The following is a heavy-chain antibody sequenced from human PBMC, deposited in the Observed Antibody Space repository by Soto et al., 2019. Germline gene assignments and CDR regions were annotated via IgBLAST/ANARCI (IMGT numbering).Heavy chain of an antibody. Sequence: SETLSLTCAVSGGSISSGGYYWSWIRQHPGKGLEWIGYIYYSGSTYYNPSLKSRVTISVDTSKNQFSLKLSSVTAADTAVYYCAREIAAGPRGFDYWGQGTLVTVSS. CDR3: AREIAAGPRGFDY. CDR1: GGSISSGGYY. CDR2: IYYSGST. D-gene: IGHD6-13*01. V-gene: IGHV4-31*02. J-gene: IGHJ4*02.